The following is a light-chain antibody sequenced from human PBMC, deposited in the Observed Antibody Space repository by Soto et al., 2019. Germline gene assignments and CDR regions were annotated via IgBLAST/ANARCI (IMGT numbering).Light chain of an antibody. Sequence: EIVMTQSPATLSVSPGERATLSCRASQSVSSNLAWYQQKPGQAPRLLIYGASTRATGISARFSGSGSGTEFTLTICSLQSEDFAVYYCQQYNNWPPTFGQGTKVDIK. CDR3: QQYNNWPPT. V-gene: IGKV3-15*01. CDR2: GAS. J-gene: IGKJ1*01. CDR1: QSVSSN.